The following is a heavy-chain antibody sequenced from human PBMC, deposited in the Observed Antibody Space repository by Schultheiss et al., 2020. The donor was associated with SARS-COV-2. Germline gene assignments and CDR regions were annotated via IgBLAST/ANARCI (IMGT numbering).Heavy chain of an antibody. Sequence: SVKVSCKASGGTFSTYGLHWVRQAPAQGLEWVGGIIPTLGTRKYAQKFQGRVMISADRSMSTVYMELTSLRSDDTAVYYCARSAHGIATGFGMDVWGQGTTVTVSS. V-gene: IGHV1-69*10. CDR3: ARSAHGIATGFGMDV. CDR1: GGTFSTYG. CDR2: IIPTLGTR. D-gene: IGHD3-3*01. J-gene: IGHJ6*02.